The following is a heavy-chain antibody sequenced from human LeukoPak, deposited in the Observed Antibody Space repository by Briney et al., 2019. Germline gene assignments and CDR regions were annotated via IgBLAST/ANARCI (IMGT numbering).Heavy chain of an antibody. D-gene: IGHD3-10*01. Sequence: PGGSLRLSCAASGFTFSSYAMSWVRQAPGKGLEWVSAISGSGGSTYYADSVKGRFTISRDNSKNTLYLQMNSLRAEDTAIYYCAKFGYYGSGTLYYFDYWGQGTLVTVSS. J-gene: IGHJ4*02. V-gene: IGHV3-23*01. CDR2: ISGSGGST. CDR3: AKFGYYGSGTLYYFDY. CDR1: GFTFSSYA.